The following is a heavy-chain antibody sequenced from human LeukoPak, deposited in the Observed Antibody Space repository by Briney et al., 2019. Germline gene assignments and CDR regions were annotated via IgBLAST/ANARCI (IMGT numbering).Heavy chain of an antibody. CDR3: AKMVREFYTISYYFDY. CDR2: ISGSGAGT. D-gene: IGHD2-8*01. Sequence: GGSLRLSCAVSGFTFSSYAMNWVRHAPGKGLEWVSGISGSGAGTYYADSVKGRFTISRDNSKNTLYLQMNSLRAEDTAVYYCAKMVREFYTISYYFDYWGQGTLVTVSS. CDR1: GFTFSSYA. V-gene: IGHV3-23*01. J-gene: IGHJ4*02.